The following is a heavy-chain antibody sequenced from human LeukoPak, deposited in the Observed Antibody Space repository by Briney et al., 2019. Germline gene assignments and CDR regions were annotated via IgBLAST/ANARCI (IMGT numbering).Heavy chain of an antibody. J-gene: IGHJ4*02. CDR3: ARAGGYCSSTRCWGPIDY. CDR2: INPNSGGT. D-gene: IGHD2-2*03. CDR1: GYTFTGYY. Sequence: ASVKVSCKASGYTFTGYYMHWVRQAPGQGLEWMGWINPNSGGTNYAQKFQGRVTMTRDTSISTAYMELSRLRSDDTAVYYCARAGGYCSSTRCWGPIDYWGQGTLVTVSS. V-gene: IGHV1-2*02.